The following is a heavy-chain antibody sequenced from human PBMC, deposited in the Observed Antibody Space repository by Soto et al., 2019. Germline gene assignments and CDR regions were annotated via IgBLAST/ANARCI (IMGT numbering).Heavy chain of an antibody. CDR3: AKDPTSYDSSAQFDS. CDR2: INSDGSST. D-gene: IGHD3-22*01. J-gene: IGHJ4*02. CDR1: GFTFSSYW. Sequence: GGSLRLSCAASGFTFSSYWMHWVRQAPGKGLVWVSRINSDGSSTYYADSVKGRFTISRDNAKNTLYLQMNSLRAEDTAVYYCAKDPTSYDSSAQFDSWGQGTLVTVSS. V-gene: IGHV3-74*01.